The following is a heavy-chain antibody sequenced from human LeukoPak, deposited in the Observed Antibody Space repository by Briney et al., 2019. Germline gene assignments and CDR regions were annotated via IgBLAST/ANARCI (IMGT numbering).Heavy chain of an antibody. Sequence: NPGGSLRLSCTASGFTFGDYAMSWFRQAPGKGLEWVGFIRSKAYGGTTEYAASVKGRFTISRDDSKSIAYLQMNSLKTEDTAVYYCTRDWSSSEQYYYYGMDVWGQGTTVTVPS. CDR1: GFTFGDYA. J-gene: IGHJ6*02. CDR2: IRSKAYGGTT. CDR3: TRDWSSSEQYYYYGMDV. V-gene: IGHV3-49*05. D-gene: IGHD6-6*01.